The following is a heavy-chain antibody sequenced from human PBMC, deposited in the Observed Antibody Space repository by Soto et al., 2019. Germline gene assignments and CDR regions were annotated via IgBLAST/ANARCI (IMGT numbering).Heavy chain of an antibody. D-gene: IGHD1-1*01. J-gene: IGHJ6*03. CDR3: ARGSWDDVTGHYYMDV. V-gene: IGHV3-48*01. CDR2: ISSSSSTI. CDR1: GFTFSSYS. Sequence: PGGSLRLSCAASGFTFSSYSMNWVRQAPGKGLEWVSYISSSSSTIYYADSVKGRFTISRDNAKNSLYLQMNSLRAEDTAVYYCARGSWDDVTGHYYMDVWGKGTTVTVSS.